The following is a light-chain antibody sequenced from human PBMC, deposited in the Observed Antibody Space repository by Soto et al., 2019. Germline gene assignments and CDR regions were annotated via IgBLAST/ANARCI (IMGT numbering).Light chain of an antibody. V-gene: IGKV2-28*01. CDR1: QSLLHSNGVNY. CDR3: MQALQTPIT. CDR2: LRS. J-gene: IGKJ5*01. Sequence: IVVTQSPLSLPVTPVEPSSISCTSIQSLLHSNGVNYLGWYLQKPGQSPQLLIYLRSIRAFGVPDRFSGSGSGTDFTLRISRVEAEDVGVYYCMQALQTPITFGQGTLLEI.